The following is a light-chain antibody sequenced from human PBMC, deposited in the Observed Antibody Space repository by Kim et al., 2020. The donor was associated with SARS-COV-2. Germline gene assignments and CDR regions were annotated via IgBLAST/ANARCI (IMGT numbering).Light chain of an antibody. V-gene: IGKV3-15*01. CDR2: GAS. Sequence: PGESATLSCRASQSVSSNLAWYQQKPGQAPRLLIYGASTRATGIPARFSGSGSGTEFTLTISSLQSEDFAVYYCQQYNNWPPRGTFGQGTKVDIK. CDR1: QSVSSN. J-gene: IGKJ1*01. CDR3: QQYNNWPPRGT.